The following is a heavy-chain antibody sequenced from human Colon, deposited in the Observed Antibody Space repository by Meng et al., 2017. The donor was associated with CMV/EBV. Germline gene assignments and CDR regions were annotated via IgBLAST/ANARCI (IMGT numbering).Heavy chain of an antibody. CDR3: ARGVVGRVQHYFDY. J-gene: IGHJ4*02. CDR2: ISGNNENT. D-gene: IGHD2-15*01. CDR1: SYTFSDID. V-gene: IGHV1-18*01. Sequence: FSYTFSDIDVAWVRQAPGQGLGWKGWISGNNENTNYARKCQGRVTIPTDTSTGTVYMKWRTLEFNDTSVYYCARGVVGRVQHYFDYWGQGTLVTVSS.